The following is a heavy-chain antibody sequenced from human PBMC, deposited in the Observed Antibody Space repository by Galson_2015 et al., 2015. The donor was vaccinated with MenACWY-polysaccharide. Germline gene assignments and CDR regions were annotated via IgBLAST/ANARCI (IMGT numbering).Heavy chain of an antibody. CDR1: GFTFSSNW. Sequence: SLRLSCAASGFTFSSNWMHWVRQAPGKGLVWVSLIKSDGSSTSYADSVKGRFTISRDNAKNTPHLQMNSLRVEDTALYYCARDGTGTVAGALDIWGQGTMVTVSS. CDR2: IKSDGSST. D-gene: IGHD1/OR15-1a*01. J-gene: IGHJ3*02. CDR3: ARDGTGTVAGALDI. V-gene: IGHV3-74*01.